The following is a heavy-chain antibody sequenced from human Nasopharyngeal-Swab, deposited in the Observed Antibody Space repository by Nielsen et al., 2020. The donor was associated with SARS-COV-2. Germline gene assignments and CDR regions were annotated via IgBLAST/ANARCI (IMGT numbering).Heavy chain of an antibody. Sequence: WVRQEHGRGLEGMGWINTNTGHATYAQGFTGQFVVCLDTSVSTAYLQISSLKAEDTAVYNCARAGRGSSSWYLMDYYYGIDVWGQGTTVTVSS. J-gene: IGHJ6*02. V-gene: IGHV7-4-1*02. D-gene: IGHD6-13*01. CDR3: ARAGRGSSSWYLMDYYYGIDV. CDR2: INTNTGHA.